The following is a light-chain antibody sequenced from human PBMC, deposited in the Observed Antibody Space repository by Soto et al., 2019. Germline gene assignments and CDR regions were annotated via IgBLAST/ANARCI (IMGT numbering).Light chain of an antibody. CDR2: DAS. CDR3: QQRSNWPPTWT. V-gene: IGKV3-11*01. Sequence: EIVLTQSPATLSLSPGERATLSCRASQSVSSYLAWYQQKPGQAPRLLIYDASNRATGIPARFSGSGSGTDFTLTISSLAPEVFAVYYCQQRSNWPPTWTFGQGTKVEIK. CDR1: QSVSSY. J-gene: IGKJ1*01.